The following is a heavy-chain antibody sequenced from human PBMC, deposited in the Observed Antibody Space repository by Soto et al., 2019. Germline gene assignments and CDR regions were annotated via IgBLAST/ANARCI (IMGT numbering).Heavy chain of an antibody. CDR3: ARGLLIYGDYVDY. V-gene: IGHV3-30-3*01. Sequence: GGSLRLSCAASGFTFSSYAMHWVRQAPGKGLEWVAVISYDGSNKYYADSVKGRFTISRDNSKNTLYLQMNSLRAEDTAVYYCARGLLIYGDYVDYWGQGTLVTVSS. CDR2: ISYDGSNK. D-gene: IGHD4-17*01. J-gene: IGHJ4*02. CDR1: GFTFSSYA.